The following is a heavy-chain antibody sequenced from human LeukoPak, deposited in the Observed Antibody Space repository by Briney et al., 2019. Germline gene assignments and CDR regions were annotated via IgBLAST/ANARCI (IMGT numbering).Heavy chain of an antibody. CDR3: TRQRLVAAALEDFDY. CDR2: IRSKANTYAT. Sequence: GGSLRLSCAASGFTFSGSAMHWVRQASGKGLEWVGRIRSKANTYATAHAASVRGRFTISRDDSNNTAYLQMNSLKTEDTAVYYCTRQRLVAAALEDFDYWGQGTLVTVSS. V-gene: IGHV3-73*01. J-gene: IGHJ4*02. D-gene: IGHD2-2*01. CDR1: GFTFSGSA.